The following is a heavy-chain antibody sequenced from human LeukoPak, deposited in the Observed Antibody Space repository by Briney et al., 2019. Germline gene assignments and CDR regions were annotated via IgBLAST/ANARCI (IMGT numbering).Heavy chain of an antibody. CDR1: GFTVSSNY. D-gene: IGHD1-7*01. CDR3: AKETGHLGTTSVY. CDR2: IYSGGST. Sequence: PGGSLRLSCAASGFTVSSNYMSWVRQAPGKGLEWVSVIYSGGSTYYADSVKGRFTISRDNSKNTLYLQMNSLRAEDTAVYYCAKETGHLGTTSVYWGQGTLVTVSS. V-gene: IGHV3-53*01. J-gene: IGHJ4*02.